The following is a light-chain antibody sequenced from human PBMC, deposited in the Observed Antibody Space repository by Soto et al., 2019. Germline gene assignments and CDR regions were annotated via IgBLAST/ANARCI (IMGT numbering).Light chain of an antibody. Sequence: IQMTQSPPTLSASLGDKVTITCRANESIRTWLAWYQHKPGKAPKFLIYDASSLESGVTSSFSGSGSGTEFTLTISSLQPDDFATYYCQQYHSFSTFGQGTKVDIK. CDR3: QQYHSFST. J-gene: IGKJ1*01. CDR2: DAS. V-gene: IGKV1-5*01. CDR1: ESIRTW.